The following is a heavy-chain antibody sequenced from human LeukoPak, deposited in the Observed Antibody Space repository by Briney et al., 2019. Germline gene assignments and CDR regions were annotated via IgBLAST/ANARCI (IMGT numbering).Heavy chain of an antibody. CDR2: IYYSGST. V-gene: IGHV4-59*08. CDR1: GGSISGYY. J-gene: IGHJ5*02. CDR3: ARGFIAVAYNWFDP. Sequence: PSETLSLTCTVSGGSISGYYWSWIRQPPGKGLEWIGYIYYSGSTNYNPSPKSRVTISVDTSKNQFSLKLSSVTAADTAVYYCARGFIAVAYNWFDPWGQGTLVTVSS. D-gene: IGHD6-19*01.